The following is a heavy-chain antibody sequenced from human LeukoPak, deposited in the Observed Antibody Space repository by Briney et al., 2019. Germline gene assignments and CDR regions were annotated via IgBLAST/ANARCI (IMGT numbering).Heavy chain of an antibody. V-gene: IGHV4-39*02. D-gene: IGHD6-13*01. J-gene: IGHJ6*03. Sequence: PSETLSLTCTVSGGSISSSSYYWGWIRQPPGKGLEWIGSIYYSGSTYYNPSLKSRVTISVDTSKNQFSLKLSSVTAADTAVYYCARDGSSWPYYYYYYMDVWGKGTTVTVSS. CDR2: IYYSGST. CDR1: GGSISSSSYY. CDR3: ARDGSSWPYYYYYYMDV.